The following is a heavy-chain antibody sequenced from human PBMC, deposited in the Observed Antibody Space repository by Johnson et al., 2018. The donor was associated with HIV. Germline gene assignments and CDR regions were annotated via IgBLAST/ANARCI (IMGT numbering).Heavy chain of an antibody. V-gene: IGHV3-15*01. J-gene: IGHJ3*02. CDR2: IQSKTDGGAT. Sequence: MLLVESGGGLVQPGRSLKLSCAASGFTFTNAWMSWVRQAPGKGLEWIGRIQSKTDGGATDYAAPVKGRFTISRDDSKNTLYLQMNSLTTEDTAVYYCTTYATMITMYVEIKGGAFDIWGQGTMVTVSS. CDR3: TTYATMITMYVEIKGGAFDI. D-gene: IGHD3-16*01. CDR1: GFTFTNAW.